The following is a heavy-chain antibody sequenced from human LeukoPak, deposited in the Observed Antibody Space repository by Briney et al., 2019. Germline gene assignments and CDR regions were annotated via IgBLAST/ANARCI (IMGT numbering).Heavy chain of an antibody. V-gene: IGHV3-7*03. D-gene: IGHD4-23*01. CDR2: IKQDGSEK. Sequence: GGSLRLSCAASGFTFTSYWMSWVRQAPGKGLEWVASIKQDGSEKYYVDSVKGRFTISRDNAKSSLYLQMNSLRADDTALYYCAKDWSYGGNSWKYFGSWGQGILVTVSS. J-gene: IGHJ4*02. CDR1: GFTFTSYW. CDR3: AKDWSYGGNSWKYFGS.